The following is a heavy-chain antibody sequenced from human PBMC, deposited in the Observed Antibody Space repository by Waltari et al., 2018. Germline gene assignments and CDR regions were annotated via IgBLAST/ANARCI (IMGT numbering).Heavy chain of an antibody. CDR2: IYHSGNT. CDR3: ARGPPIVGAMDY. Sequence: QVRLQESGPGLVKPSETLSLTCTVSGNSISSPYYWGWIRQPPGKGLEWIGNIYHSGNTYYNPSLKSRVTLSVDTSKNQFSLKLTSVTAADTAVYYCARGPPIVGAMDYWGQGTLVTVSS. V-gene: IGHV4-38-2*02. J-gene: IGHJ4*02. D-gene: IGHD1-26*01. CDR1: GNSISSPYY.